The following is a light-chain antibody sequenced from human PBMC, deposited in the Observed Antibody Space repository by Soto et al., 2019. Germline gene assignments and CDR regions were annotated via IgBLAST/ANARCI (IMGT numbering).Light chain of an antibody. Sequence: DIEMTQSPSSLSASVGDRVTITCRVSQGISTYLVWYQQKPGTVPKLLMFAASTLPSGVPSRFSGSGSGPDVTLTISSLQPEDVATYYCQNYNGAPWTFGQGTKVEIK. CDR3: QNYNGAPWT. CDR1: QGISTY. CDR2: AAS. V-gene: IGKV1-27*01. J-gene: IGKJ1*01.